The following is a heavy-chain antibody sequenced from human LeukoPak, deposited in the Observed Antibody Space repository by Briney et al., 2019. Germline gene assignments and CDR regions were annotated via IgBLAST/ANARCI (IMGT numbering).Heavy chain of an antibody. Sequence: PSETLSLTCAVYGGSFSGYYWGWIRQPPGKGLEWIGEINHSGSTNYNPSLKSRVTISVDTSKNQFSLKLSSVTAADTAVYYCARDPVTIFGVVKGDAFDIWGQGTMVTVSS. D-gene: IGHD3-3*01. CDR2: INHSGST. V-gene: IGHV4-34*01. CDR3: ARDPVTIFGVVKGDAFDI. CDR1: GGSFSGYY. J-gene: IGHJ3*02.